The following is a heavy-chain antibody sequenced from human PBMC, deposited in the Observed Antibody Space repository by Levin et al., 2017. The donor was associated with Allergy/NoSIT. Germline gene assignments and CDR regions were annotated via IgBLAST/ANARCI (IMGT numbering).Heavy chain of an antibody. CDR2: ISGSGTTI. J-gene: IGHJ6*02. Sequence: PGGSLRLSCAASGFTFSDYYMSWIRQAPGRGLEWVSYISGSGTTIYYADSVKGRFTISRDNAKNSLYLQTNSLRAEDTAVYYCARAAGTGGYYYYYGMDVWGQGTTVTVSS. CDR3: ARAAGTGGYYYYYGMDV. V-gene: IGHV3-11*01. D-gene: IGHD1/OR15-1a*01. CDR1: GFTFSDYY.